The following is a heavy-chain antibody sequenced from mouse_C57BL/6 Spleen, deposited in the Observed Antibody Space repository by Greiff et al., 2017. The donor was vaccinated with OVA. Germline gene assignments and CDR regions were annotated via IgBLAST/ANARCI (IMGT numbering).Heavy chain of an antibody. J-gene: IGHJ2*01. CDR1: GFTFSDYY. CDR2: INYDGSST. V-gene: IGHV5-16*01. Sequence: EVKLVESEGGLVQPGSSMKLSCTASGFTFSDYYMAWVRQVPEKGLEWVANINYDGSSTYYLDSLKSRFIISRDNAKNILYLQMSSLKSEDTATYYCARDGDYALDYWGQGTTLTVSS. D-gene: IGHD2-4*01. CDR3: ARDGDYALDY.